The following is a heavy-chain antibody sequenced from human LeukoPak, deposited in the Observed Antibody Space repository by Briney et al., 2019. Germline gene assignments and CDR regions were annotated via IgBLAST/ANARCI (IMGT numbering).Heavy chain of an antibody. D-gene: IGHD4-17*01. V-gene: IGHV4-34*01. CDR3: ARADGDTDY. Sequence: SETLSLTCAVYGGSFSGYYWSWIRQPPGKGLEWIGEINHSGSTNYNPSLKSRVTISVDTSKNQFSLKLSSVTAADTAAYYCARADGDTDYWGQGTLVTVSS. CDR2: INHSGST. J-gene: IGHJ4*02. CDR1: GGSFSGYY.